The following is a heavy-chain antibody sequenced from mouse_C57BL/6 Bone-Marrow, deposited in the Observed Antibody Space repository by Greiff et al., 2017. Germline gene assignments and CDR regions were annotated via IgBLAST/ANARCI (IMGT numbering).Heavy chain of an antibody. J-gene: IGHJ1*03. Sequence: QVQLQQSGAELVKPGASVKLSCKASGYTFTSYWMHWVKQRPGQGLEWIGMIHPNSGSTNYNEKFKSKATLTVDKSSSTAYMQLSSLTSEDSAVYYCARGGRGDYYGSSPYWYFDVWGTGTTVTVSS. CDR2: IHPNSGST. D-gene: IGHD1-1*01. V-gene: IGHV1-64*01. CDR3: ARGGRGDYYGSSPYWYFDV. CDR1: GYTFTSYW.